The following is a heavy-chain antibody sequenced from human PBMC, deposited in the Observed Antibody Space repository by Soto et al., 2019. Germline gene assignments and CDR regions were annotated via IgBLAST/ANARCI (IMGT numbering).Heavy chain of an antibody. D-gene: IGHD5-18*01. Sequence: QVQLVESGGGVVQPGKSLRLSCAASGFSFDTYGMHWVRQAPGKGLEWVAVISSHGSNKYYADSVKGRFTISRDDSKNTGFLQMNSLRTEDTALDYCAEDPGWRYSFGWAVDDWGQGTLGTVSS. J-gene: IGHJ4*02. CDR2: ISSHGSNK. V-gene: IGHV3-30*18. CDR1: GFSFDTYG. CDR3: AEDPGWRYSFGWAVDD.